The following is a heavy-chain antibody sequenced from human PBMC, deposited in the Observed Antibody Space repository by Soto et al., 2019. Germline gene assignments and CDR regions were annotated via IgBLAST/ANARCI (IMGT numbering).Heavy chain of an antibody. J-gene: IGHJ4*02. CDR2: ISWNSGSI. CDR1: GFTFDDYA. D-gene: IGHD3-10*01. V-gene: IGHV3-9*01. CDR3: AKDASTYYYGSGSYEDY. Sequence: EVQLVESGGGLVQPGRSLRLSCAASGFTFDDYAMHWFRQAPGKGLEWVSGISWNSGSIGYADSVKGRFTISRDNAKNSLYLQMNSLRAEDTALYYCAKDASTYYYGSGSYEDYWGQGTLVTVSS.